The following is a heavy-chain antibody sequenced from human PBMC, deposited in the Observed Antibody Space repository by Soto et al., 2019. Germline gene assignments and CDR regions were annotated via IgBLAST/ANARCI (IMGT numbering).Heavy chain of an antibody. CDR1: GGSISSGGYY. CDR2: IYYSGST. V-gene: IGHV4-31*03. D-gene: IGHD3-10*01. J-gene: IGHJ5*02. CDR3: ARDRAGFGELLSWNWFDP. Sequence: SETLSLTCTVSGGSISSGGYYWSWIRQHPGKGLEWIGYIYYSGSTYYNPSLKSRVTISVDTSKNQFSLKLSSVTAADTAVYYCARDRAGFGELLSWNWFDPWGQGTLVTVSS.